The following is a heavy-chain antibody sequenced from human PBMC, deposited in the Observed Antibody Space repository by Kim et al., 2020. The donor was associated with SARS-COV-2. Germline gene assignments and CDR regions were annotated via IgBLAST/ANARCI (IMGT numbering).Heavy chain of an antibody. Sequence: SETLSLTCAVYGGSFSGYYWSWIRQPPGKGLEWIGEINHSGSTNYNPSLKSRVTISVDTSKNKFSLKLSSVTAADTAVYYCARDKWELRIWGQGTLVTVSS. V-gene: IGHV4-34*01. D-gene: IGHD1-26*01. CDR2: INHSGST. CDR3: ARDKWELRI. J-gene: IGHJ4*02. CDR1: GGSFSGYY.